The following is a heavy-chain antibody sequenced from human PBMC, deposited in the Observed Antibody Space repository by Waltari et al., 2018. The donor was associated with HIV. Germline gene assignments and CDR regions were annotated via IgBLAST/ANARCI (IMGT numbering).Heavy chain of an antibody. CDR2: IIPIVNIL. V-gene: IGHV1-69*04. Sequence: VQLVQSGAEVKRPGSSVKVSCKASGGSLTTYAISWVRLAPGQGLEGLGRIIPIVNILHYAQRFQRRGTITADKPTSTVYMEVSSLLSEDTAVFYCVRSQSLSYAPYPYGHSRSFYAMDVWGQGTTVTVSS. CDR1: GGSLTTYA. D-gene: IGHD1-26*01. J-gene: IGHJ6*02. CDR3: VRSQSLSYAPYPYGHSRSFYAMDV.